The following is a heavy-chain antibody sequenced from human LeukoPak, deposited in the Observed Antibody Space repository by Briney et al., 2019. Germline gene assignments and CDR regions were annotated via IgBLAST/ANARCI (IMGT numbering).Heavy chain of an antibody. J-gene: IGHJ4*02. V-gene: IGHV3-66*04. CDR3: ARLHYDVLTGPFGY. D-gene: IGHD3-9*01. CDR2: IYSGGAT. Sequence: GGSLRLSCAASGITVSTNYMSWVRQAPGKGLEWVSIIYSGGATFYADSVKGRFTISRENSKNTLWLQMNSLRAEDTAVYYCARLHYDVLTGPFGYWGQGTLVTVSS. CDR1: GITVSTNY.